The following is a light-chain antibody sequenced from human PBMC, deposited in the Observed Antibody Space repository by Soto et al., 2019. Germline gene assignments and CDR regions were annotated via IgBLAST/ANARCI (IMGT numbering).Light chain of an antibody. CDR2: DVS. V-gene: IGLV2-11*01. CDR1: SSDVGGYNY. J-gene: IGLJ2*01. CDR3: CSYAGSYPV. Sequence: QSALTQPRSVSGSPGQSVTISCTGTSSDVGGYNYVSWYQQHPGKAPKLMIYDVSKRPSGVPDRFSGSKSGNTASLTISGLQAEDEADYSCCSYAGSYPVFGGGNKLTVL.